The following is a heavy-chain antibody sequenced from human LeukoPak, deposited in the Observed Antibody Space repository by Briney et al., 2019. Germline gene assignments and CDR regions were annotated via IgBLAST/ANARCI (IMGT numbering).Heavy chain of an antibody. D-gene: IGHD4-11*01. CDR2: IRSKAYGGTT. V-gene: IGHV3-49*04. CDR1: GSTFGDYA. Sequence: GGSLRLSCTASGSTFGDYAMSWVRQAPGKGLEWVGFIRSKAYGGTTEYAASVKGRFTISRDDSKSIAYLQMNSLKTGDTAVYYCTRDDYNFDYWGQGTLVTVSS. J-gene: IGHJ4*02. CDR3: TRDDYNFDY.